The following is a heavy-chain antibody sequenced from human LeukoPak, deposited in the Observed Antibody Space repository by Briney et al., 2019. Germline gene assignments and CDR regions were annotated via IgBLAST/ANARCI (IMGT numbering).Heavy chain of an antibody. CDR2: IYTSGST. CDR3: ARVQQLAPYYYYYMDV. Sequence: PSETLSLTCTVSGGSISSYYWSWIRQPAGKGLEWIGRIYTSGSTNYNPSLKRRVTMSVDTSKNQFSLKLSSVTAADTAVYYCARVQQLAPYYYYYMDVWGKGTTVTVSS. J-gene: IGHJ6*03. CDR1: GGSISSYY. D-gene: IGHD6-13*01. V-gene: IGHV4-4*07.